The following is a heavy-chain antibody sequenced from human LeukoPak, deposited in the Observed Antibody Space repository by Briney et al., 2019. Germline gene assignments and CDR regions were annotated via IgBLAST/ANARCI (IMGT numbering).Heavy chain of an antibody. Sequence: GGSLRLSCAASGFTFSTCAINWVRQAPGKGLEWVSAISGSGSKTFYAHSVKGRFTISRDNPKNTLYLQMNSLRPEDTAVYYCVKEPRGYSFSFDIWGQGTMVTVSS. V-gene: IGHV3-23*01. CDR2: ISGSGSKT. D-gene: IGHD5-18*01. CDR1: GFTFSTCA. J-gene: IGHJ3*02. CDR3: VKEPRGYSFSFDI.